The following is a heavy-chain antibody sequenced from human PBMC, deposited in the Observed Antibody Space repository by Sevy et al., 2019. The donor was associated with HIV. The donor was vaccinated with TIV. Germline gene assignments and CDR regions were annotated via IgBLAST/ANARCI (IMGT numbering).Heavy chain of an antibody. V-gene: IGHV3-11*01. J-gene: IGHJ6*02. CDR2: ISMNGDAT. Sequence: GGFLRLSCAASGFIFTDYYMTWIRQLPEKGLEYISQISMNGDATNYADSVKGRFTVSRDNAKKSLYLQMDNLGVEDTAVYYCAVAPNWQHMTDDHYYSMDVWGQGTTVTVSS. CDR1: GFIFTDYY. D-gene: IGHD1-1*01. CDR3: AVAPNWQHMTDDHYYSMDV.